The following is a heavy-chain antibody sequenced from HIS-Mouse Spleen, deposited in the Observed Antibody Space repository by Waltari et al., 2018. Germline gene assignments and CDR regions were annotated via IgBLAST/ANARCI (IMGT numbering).Heavy chain of an antibody. CDR1: GGSISSSSYY. J-gene: IGHJ3*02. Sequence: QLQLQESGPGLVKPSETLSLTCTVSGGSISSSSYYWGWIRQPPGKGREWIGSIYYRGGPYYNPSLKSRVTISVDTSKNQFSLKLSSVTAADTAVYYCARAPTGFLEWFDAFDIWGQGTMVTVSS. V-gene: IGHV4-39*07. D-gene: IGHD3-3*01. CDR3: ARAPTGFLEWFDAFDI. CDR2: IYYRGGP.